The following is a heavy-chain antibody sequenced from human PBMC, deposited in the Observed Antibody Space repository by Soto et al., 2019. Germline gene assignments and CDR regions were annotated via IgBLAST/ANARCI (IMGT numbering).Heavy chain of an antibody. CDR1: GYTFTSYA. Sequence: ASVKVSCKASGYTFTSYAMHWVRQAPGQRLEWMGWINAGNGNTKYSQKLQGRVTMTRDTSTSTAYMELRSLRSDDTAVYYCARVRSLHPDLIHPFLSDFDIWGQGTMVTVSS. J-gene: IGHJ3*02. CDR2: INAGNGNT. D-gene: IGHD2-21*01. CDR3: ARVRSLHPDLIHPFLSDFDI. V-gene: IGHV1-3*01.